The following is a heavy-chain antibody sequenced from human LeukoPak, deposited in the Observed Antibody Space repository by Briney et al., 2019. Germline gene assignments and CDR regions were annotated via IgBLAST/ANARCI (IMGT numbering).Heavy chain of an antibody. CDR3: TRGMSLGMVNY. Sequence: SETLSLTCAVSDYSISNGYYWGWIRQPPGKGQEWIGNIYHSGSAYYNPSLKSRVTISVDTSKNQFSLKVSSVTAADTAVYYCTRGMSLGMVNYWGQGTLVTVSS. CDR1: DYSISNGYY. CDR2: IYHSGSA. D-gene: IGHD5-18*01. J-gene: IGHJ4*02. V-gene: IGHV4-38-2*01.